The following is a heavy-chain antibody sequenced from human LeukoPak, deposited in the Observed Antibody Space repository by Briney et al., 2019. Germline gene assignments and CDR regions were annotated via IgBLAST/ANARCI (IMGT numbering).Heavy chain of an antibody. J-gene: IGHJ4*02. CDR2: IKHDGSEK. Sequence: GGSLRLSCAASGFTFSSSWMTWARQAPGKGLEWVANIKHDGSEKYYVDSVKGRFTISRDNAKNSLYLQMNSLRAEDTAVYYCTRDPVYGALDYWGQGTLVIVSS. V-gene: IGHV3-7*01. D-gene: IGHD4-17*01. CDR1: GFTFSSSW. CDR3: TRDPVYGALDY.